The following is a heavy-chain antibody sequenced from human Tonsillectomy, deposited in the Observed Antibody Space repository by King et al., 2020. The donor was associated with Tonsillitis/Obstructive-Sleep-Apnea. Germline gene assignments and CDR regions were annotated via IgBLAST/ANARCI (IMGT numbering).Heavy chain of an antibody. CDR2: INHSGST. CDR3: ARRAGFLEWLAYYYLDY. V-gene: IGHV4-34*01. Sequence: VQLQQWGAGLLKPSETLSLTCAVYGGSFSGYYWSWIRQPPGKGLEWIGEINHSGSTNYNPSLKSRVTISVDTSKNQFSLKLSSVTAADTAVYYCARRAGFLEWLAYYYLDYWGQGTLVTVSS. CDR1: GGSFSGYY. D-gene: IGHD3-3*01. J-gene: IGHJ4*02.